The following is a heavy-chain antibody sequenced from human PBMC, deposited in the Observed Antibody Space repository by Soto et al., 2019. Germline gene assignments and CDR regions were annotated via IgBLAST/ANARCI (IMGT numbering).Heavy chain of an antibody. CDR2: IRSGSGDT. D-gene: IGHD1-26*01. V-gene: IGHV3-23*01. CDR3: AKVGGSTLDNYFRS. CDR1: GFTFTSYS. Sequence: QLLESGGDLVQPGGSLRLSCAASGFTFTSYSMNWVRQAPGKGLEWVSAIRSGSGDTYYADAVKGRFTISRDTSKNTLYLQMDSLRVEDTAVYYCAKVGGSTLDNYFRSWGQGTLVTVSS. J-gene: IGHJ4*02.